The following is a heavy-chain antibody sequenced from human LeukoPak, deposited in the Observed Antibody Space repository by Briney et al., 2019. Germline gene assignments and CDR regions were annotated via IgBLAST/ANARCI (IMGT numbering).Heavy chain of an antibody. CDR1: GYTFTGYY. V-gene: IGHV1-2*06. D-gene: IGHD1-1*01. Sequence: GASVKVSCKASGYTFTGYYMHWVRQAPGRGLEWMGRINPNSGGTNYAQKFQGRVTTTRDTSISTAYMELSRLRSDDTAVYYCARDWARREDWNYYYYYMDVWGKGTTVTVSS. J-gene: IGHJ6*03. CDR2: INPNSGGT. CDR3: ARDWARREDWNYYYYYMDV.